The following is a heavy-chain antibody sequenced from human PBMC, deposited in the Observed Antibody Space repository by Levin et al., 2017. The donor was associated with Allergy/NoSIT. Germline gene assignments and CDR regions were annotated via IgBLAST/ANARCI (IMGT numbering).Heavy chain of an antibody. V-gene: IGHV3-30*04. Sequence: PGGSLRLSCAASGFTFSSYAMHWVRQAPGKGLEWVAVISYDGSNKYYADSVKGRFTISRDNSKNTLYLQMNSLRAEDTAVYYCARAQRWLQIFHLGMDVWGQGTTVTVSS. D-gene: IGHD5-24*01. CDR1: GFTFSSYA. CDR3: ARAQRWLQIFHLGMDV. CDR2: ISYDGSNK. J-gene: IGHJ6*02.